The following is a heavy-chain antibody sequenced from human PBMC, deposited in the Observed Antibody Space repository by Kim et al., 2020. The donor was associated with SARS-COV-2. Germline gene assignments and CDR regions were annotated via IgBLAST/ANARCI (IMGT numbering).Heavy chain of an antibody. Sequence: YNPPRKSRVTISVDTSKNQFYLKLSSVTAADTAVYYCARKAGPAPYYFDYWGQGTLVTVSS. CDR3: ARKAGPAPYYFDY. J-gene: IGHJ4*02. V-gene: IGHV4-34*01.